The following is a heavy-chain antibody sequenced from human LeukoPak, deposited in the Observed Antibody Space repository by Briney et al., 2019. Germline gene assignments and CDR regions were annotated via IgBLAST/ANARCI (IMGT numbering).Heavy chain of an antibody. Sequence: SVKVSCKASGGTLSSYAISWVRQAPGQGLEWMGRIIPIFGTANYAQKFQGRVTITTDESTSTAYMELSSLRSEDTAVYYCARLAAAAPGFDYWGQGTLVTVSS. CDR1: GGTLSSYA. CDR2: IIPIFGTA. J-gene: IGHJ4*02. CDR3: ARLAAAAPGFDY. D-gene: IGHD6-13*01. V-gene: IGHV1-69*05.